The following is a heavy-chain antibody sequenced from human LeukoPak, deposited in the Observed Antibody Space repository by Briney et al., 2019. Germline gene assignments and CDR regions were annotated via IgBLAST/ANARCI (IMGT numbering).Heavy chain of an antibody. V-gene: IGHV4-34*01. CDR3: ARDGSYDCSNYGYFHH. J-gene: IGHJ1*01. Sequence: SETLSLTCAVYGGSFSGYYWSWIRQPPGKGLEWVGEINHSGSTSYNPSLKSRVTISVDTSKNHFSLKLSSVTAADTAVYYCARDGSYDCSNYGYFHHWGQGTLVTVSS. CDR2: INHSGST. D-gene: IGHD4-11*01. CDR1: GGSFSGYY.